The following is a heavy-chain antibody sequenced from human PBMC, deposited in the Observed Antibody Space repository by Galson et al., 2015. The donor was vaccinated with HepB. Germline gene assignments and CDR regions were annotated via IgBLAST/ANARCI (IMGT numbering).Heavy chain of an antibody. CDR1: GYSFTKYW. V-gene: IGHV5-51*03. CDR2: IYPGDSDT. J-gene: IGHJ6*03. CDR3: ARGTGDYSYHLRRLYYYYTDE. Sequence: QSGAEVKKPGESLKISCKGSGYSFTKYWIGWVRQMPGKGLEWMGIIYPGDSDTRYSPSFQGQVTISADKSISTAYLQWSSLKASDTAMYYCARGTGDYSYHLRRLYYYYTDEWVKGTTVTVSS. D-gene: IGHD2-15*01.